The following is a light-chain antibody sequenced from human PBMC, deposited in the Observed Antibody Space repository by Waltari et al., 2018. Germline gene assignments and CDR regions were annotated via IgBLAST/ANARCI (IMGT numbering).Light chain of an antibody. CDR3: QHYDNLPPT. V-gene: IGKV1-33*01. Sequence: DIQMTQSPSSLSASVGDRVTITCQASQDIRNYLNWYQQKPGKAPKLLIYDATNLQTGVPSRFSGSGSWTDFTFTISRLQPEDFATYYCQHYDNLPPTFGQGTRLDIK. CDR1: QDIRNY. CDR2: DAT. J-gene: IGKJ5*01.